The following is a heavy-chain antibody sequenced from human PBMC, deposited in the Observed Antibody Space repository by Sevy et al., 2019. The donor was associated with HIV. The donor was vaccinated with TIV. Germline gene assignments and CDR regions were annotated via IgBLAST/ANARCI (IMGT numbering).Heavy chain of an antibody. J-gene: IGHJ6*02. D-gene: IGHD5-18*01. CDR1: GYTFTSYY. Sequence: ASVKVSCKASGYTFTSYYMHWVRQAPGQGLEWMGIINPSGGSTSYAQKFQGRVTMTRDTSTSTVYMELSRLRSEDTAVYYCARDLSTASNYYYYYGMDVWGQGTTVTVSS. CDR2: INPSGGST. CDR3: ARDLSTASNYYYYYGMDV. V-gene: IGHV1-46*01.